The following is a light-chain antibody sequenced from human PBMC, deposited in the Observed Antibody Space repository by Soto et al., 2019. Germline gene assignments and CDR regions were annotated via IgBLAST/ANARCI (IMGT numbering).Light chain of an antibody. J-gene: IGLJ1*01. CDR3: AAWDDSLNGPV. V-gene: IGLV1-44*01. CDR1: SSNIGSNT. CDR2: SNN. Sequence: QSVLTQPASASGTPGQRVTISCSGSSSNIGSNTVNWYQQLPGTAPKLLIYSNNQRPSGVPDRFSGFKSGTSASLAISGLQSEDEADYYCAAWDDSLNGPVFGTGTKLTVL.